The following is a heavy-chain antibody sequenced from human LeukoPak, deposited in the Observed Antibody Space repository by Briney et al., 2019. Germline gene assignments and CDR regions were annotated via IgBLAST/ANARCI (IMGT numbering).Heavy chain of an antibody. CDR2: ISAYNGNT. J-gene: IGHJ4*02. CDR1: GGTFSSYA. Sequence: ASVKVSCKASGGTFSSYAISWVRQAPGQGLEWMGWISAYNGNTNYAQKLQGRVTMTTDTSTSTAYMELRSLRSDDTAVYYCARVRSSSWYPAPFDYWGQGTLVTVSS. V-gene: IGHV1-18*01. D-gene: IGHD6-13*01. CDR3: ARVRSSSWYPAPFDY.